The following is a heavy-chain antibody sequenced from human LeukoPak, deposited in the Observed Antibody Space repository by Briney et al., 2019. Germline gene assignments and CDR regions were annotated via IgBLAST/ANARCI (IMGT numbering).Heavy chain of an antibody. Sequence: ASVKVSCKASGGTFSSYAISWVRQAPGQGLEWMGRIIPILGIANYAQKFQGRVTITADKSTSTAYMELSSLRSEDTAVYYCARGGDYGDYVGGMDVWGQGTTVTVSS. V-gene: IGHV1-69*04. D-gene: IGHD4-17*01. CDR2: IIPILGIA. CDR3: ARGGDYGDYVGGMDV. J-gene: IGHJ6*02. CDR1: GGTFSSYA.